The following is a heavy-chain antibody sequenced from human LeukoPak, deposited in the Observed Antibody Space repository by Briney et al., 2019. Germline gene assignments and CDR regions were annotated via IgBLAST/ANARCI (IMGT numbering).Heavy chain of an antibody. J-gene: IGHJ5*02. CDR2: IQSSGST. CDR1: GGSIRSFY. D-gene: IGHD3-10*01. Sequence: SETLSLTCTVSGGSIRSFYWSWIRQPAGKGLEWIGRIQSSGSTNYNPSLSGRVTISLDTSRNQFSLKLSSVTAADTAVYYCARDHYYGSGRLGDFDPWGQGTLVTVSS. V-gene: IGHV4-4*07. CDR3: ARDHYYGSGRLGDFDP.